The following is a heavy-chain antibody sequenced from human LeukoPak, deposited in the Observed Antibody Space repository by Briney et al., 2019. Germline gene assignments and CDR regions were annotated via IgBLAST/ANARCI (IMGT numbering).Heavy chain of an antibody. CDR1: GGSISSSSF. Sequence: PETLSPTCTVSGGSISSSSFWGWIRRPPGKGLEWIGHIFYSGSTYYKTSLKSRVTLSVDTSDNQFSLRLTSVSAADTAIYYCARRGITYSSSYFDSWGQGILVTVSP. D-gene: IGHD6-13*01. CDR3: ARRGITYSSSYFDS. J-gene: IGHJ4*02. V-gene: IGHV4-39*01. CDR2: IFYSGST.